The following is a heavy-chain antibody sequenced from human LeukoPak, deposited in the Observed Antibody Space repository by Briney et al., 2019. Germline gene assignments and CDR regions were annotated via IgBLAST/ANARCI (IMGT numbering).Heavy chain of an antibody. Sequence: SGTLSLTCAVSGGSISSSNWWSWVRQPPGKGLEWIGEIYHSGSTNYNPSLKSRVTISVDKSKNQFSLKLSSVTAADTAVYYCARVALYSSGWYGYQDYWGQGTLVTVSS. CDR1: GGSISSSNW. V-gene: IGHV4-4*02. CDR3: ARVALYSSGWYGYQDY. J-gene: IGHJ4*02. D-gene: IGHD6-19*01. CDR2: IYHSGST.